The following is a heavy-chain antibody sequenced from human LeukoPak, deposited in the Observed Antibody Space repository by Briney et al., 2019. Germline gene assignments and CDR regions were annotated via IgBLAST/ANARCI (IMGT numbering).Heavy chain of an antibody. V-gene: IGHV3-23*01. CDR1: GFTFSSYA. D-gene: IGHD5-12*01. Sequence: PGGSLRLSCAASGFTFSSYAMSWVRQAPGKGLEWVSAVSGSGGSTYYADSVKGRFTISRDNSKNTLYLQMNSLRAEDTAVYYCATTPSGYDYYFDYWGQGTLVTVSS. CDR3: ATTPSGYDYYFDY. J-gene: IGHJ4*02. CDR2: VSGSGGST.